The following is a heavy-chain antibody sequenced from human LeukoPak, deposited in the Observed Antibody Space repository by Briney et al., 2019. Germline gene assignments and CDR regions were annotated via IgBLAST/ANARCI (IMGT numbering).Heavy chain of an antibody. CDR3: ARDSGSYLQPTDY. J-gene: IGHJ4*02. CDR1: GFTFDDYA. Sequence: GGSLRLSCAASGFTFDDYAMHWVRQAPGKGLEWVSLISGDGGSTYYADSVKGRFSISRDNSKNTLYLQMDSLRAEDTAVYHCARDSGSYLQPTDYWGQGTLVTVSS. V-gene: IGHV3-43*02. CDR2: ISGDGGST. D-gene: IGHD1-26*01.